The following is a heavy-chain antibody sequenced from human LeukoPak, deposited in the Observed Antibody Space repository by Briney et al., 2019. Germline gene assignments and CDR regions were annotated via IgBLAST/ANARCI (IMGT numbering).Heavy chain of an antibody. CDR2: INPNSGGT. CDR1: GYTFTGYY. J-gene: IGHJ4*02. D-gene: IGHD6-19*01. V-gene: IGHV1-2*02. CDR3: AGDFLGSGWYFLADY. Sequence: ASVKVSCKASGYTFTGYYMHWVRQAPGQGLEWMGWINPNSGGTNYAQKFQGRVTMTRDTSISTAYMELSRLRSDDTAVYYCAGDFLGSGWYFLADYWGQGTLVTVSS.